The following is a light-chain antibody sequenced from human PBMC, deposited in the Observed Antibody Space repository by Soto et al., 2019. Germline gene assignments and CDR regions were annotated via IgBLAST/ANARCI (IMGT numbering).Light chain of an antibody. CDR3: QEYDNWPPEGT. J-gene: IGKJ1*01. CDR1: QSVNSY. V-gene: IGKV3-15*01. Sequence: EIVMTQSPVNLSVSPGERATLSCRASQSVNSYLAWYQQRPGQAPRLLIYGASTRATGFPSRFTGSGSGTEFTLTISSLQSEDFAVYYCQEYDNWPPEGTFGQGTKVEV. CDR2: GAS.